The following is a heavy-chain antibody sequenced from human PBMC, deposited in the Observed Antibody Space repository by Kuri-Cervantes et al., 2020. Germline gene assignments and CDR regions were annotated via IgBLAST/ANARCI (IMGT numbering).Heavy chain of an antibody. CDR1: GGSFSGYY. Sequence: SQTLSLTCAVYGGSFSGYYWGWIRQPPGKGLEWIGEINHSGSTNSNPSLKSRVTISVYTSKNQFSLKLSSVTAADTAVYYCAREPRGLYYFDYWGQGTLVTVSS. J-gene: IGHJ4*02. D-gene: IGHD5-12*01. V-gene: IGHV4-34*01. CDR2: INHSGST. CDR3: AREPRGLYYFDY.